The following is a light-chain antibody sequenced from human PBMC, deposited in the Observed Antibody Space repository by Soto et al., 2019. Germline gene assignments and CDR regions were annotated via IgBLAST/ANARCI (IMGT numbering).Light chain of an antibody. CDR1: QNIRSW. V-gene: IGKV1-5*03. CDR3: QQYDISST. Sequence: DIQMTQSPSTLSASVGDRVTITCRASQNIRSWLAWYQQKPGKAPRLLIYKASSLESGVPSRFSGSGSGTEFTLTISSLQPDDSATYYCQQYDISSTFGGGTNVELK. J-gene: IGKJ4*02. CDR2: KAS.